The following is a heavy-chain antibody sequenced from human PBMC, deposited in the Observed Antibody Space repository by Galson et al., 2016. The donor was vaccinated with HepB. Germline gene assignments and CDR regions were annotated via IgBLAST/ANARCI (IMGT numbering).Heavy chain of an antibody. V-gene: IGHV3-33*01. CDR2: TWFDGNYK. CDR1: GFNFISYG. J-gene: IGHJ4*02. CDR3: ARSREYFGSGSYLDY. D-gene: IGHD3-10*01. Sequence: SLRLSCAASGFNFISYGMHWVRQAPGKGLEWVAVTWFDGNYKDYAESVKGRITVSRDNTKNTLSLQLDSLRAEDTAVYHCARSREYFGSGSYLDYRGQGTLVIVSS.